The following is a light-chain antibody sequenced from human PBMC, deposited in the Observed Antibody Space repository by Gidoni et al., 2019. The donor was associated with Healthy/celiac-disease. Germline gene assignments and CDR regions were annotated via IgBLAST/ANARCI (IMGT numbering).Light chain of an antibody. V-gene: IGLV3-1*01. Sequence: SYELTQPPSVSVSPGQTASIPCSGDKLGDKYACWYQQKPGQSPVLVIYQDSKRPSGIPERFSGSNSGNTATLTISGTQAMDEADYYCQAWDSRGIFGTGTKVTVL. CDR2: QDS. CDR3: QAWDSRGI. CDR1: KLGDKY. J-gene: IGLJ1*01.